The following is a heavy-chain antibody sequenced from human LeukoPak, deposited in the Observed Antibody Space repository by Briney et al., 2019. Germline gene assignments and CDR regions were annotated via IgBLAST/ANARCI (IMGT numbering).Heavy chain of an antibody. CDR2: VYTSGST. D-gene: IGHD6-13*01. CDR1: GGSLSGYY. J-gene: IGHJ5*02. CDR3: ARDRPGMTSTHTTYPAIDP. Sequence: KPSETLSLTCTVSGGSLSGYYWSWIRQPAAKGLEWIGRVYTSGSTNYNPSLKSRVTMSVDTSNNQFSLKVSSVTAADTAVYYCARDRPGMTSTHTTYPAIDPWGQGTLVTVSS. V-gene: IGHV4-4*07.